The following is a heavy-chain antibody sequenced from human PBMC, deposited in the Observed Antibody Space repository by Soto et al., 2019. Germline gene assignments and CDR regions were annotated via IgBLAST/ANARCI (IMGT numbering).Heavy chain of an antibody. CDR1: GGSFSGYY. CDR2: INHSGST. D-gene: IGHD5-12*01. CDR3: ARGLRDGYNSYYFDY. V-gene: IGHV4-34*01. Sequence: PSETLSLTCAVYGGSFSGYYWSWIRQPPGKGLEWIGEINHSGSTNYNPSLKSRVTISVDTSKNQFSLKLSSVTAADTAVYYCARGLRDGYNSYYFDYWGQGTLVTVSS. J-gene: IGHJ4*02.